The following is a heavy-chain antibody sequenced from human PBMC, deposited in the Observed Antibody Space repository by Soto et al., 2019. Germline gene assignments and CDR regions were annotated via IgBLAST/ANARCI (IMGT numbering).Heavy chain of an antibody. CDR3: ARDYGDFHFDY. J-gene: IGHJ4*02. CDR1: GASISSGGYY. Sequence: QVQLQESGPGLVKPSQTLSLTSSVSGASISSGGYYWSWIRQHPGKGLEWIGYIYYSGSTYYNPSLKSRVTISVDTSKNQFSLKLSSVTAADTAVYYCARDYGDFHFDYWGQGTLVTVSS. CDR2: IYYSGST. V-gene: IGHV4-31*03. D-gene: IGHD4-17*01.